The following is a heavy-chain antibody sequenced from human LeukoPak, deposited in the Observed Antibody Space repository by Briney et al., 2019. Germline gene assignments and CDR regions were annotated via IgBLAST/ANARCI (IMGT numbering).Heavy chain of an antibody. CDR1: GYTFTSYA. J-gene: IGHJ3*02. V-gene: IGHV1-3*01. CDR3: ASGVGATTGPDAFDI. CDR2: INAGNGNT. D-gene: IGHD1-26*01. Sequence: GESLKVSCKASGYTFTSYAMHWVRQAPGQRLEWMGWINAGNGNTKYSQEFQGRVTITRDTSTSTAYMELRSLRSDDTAVYYCASGVGATTGPDAFDIWGQGTMVTVSS.